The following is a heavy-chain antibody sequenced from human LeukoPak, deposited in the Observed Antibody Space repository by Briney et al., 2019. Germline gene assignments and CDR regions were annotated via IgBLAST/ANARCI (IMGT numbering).Heavy chain of an antibody. CDR2: ISGSGAST. D-gene: IGHD3-10*01. CDR3: AKVRFGVTARYYFDY. J-gene: IGHJ4*02. Sequence: GGSLRLSCAASGVTFSSYAMSWVRQAPGKGLEWVSVISGSGASTYYAGSVKGRFTISRDNSKNTLYLQMNSLRAEDTAVYYCAKVRFGVTARYYFDYWGQGTLVTVSS. V-gene: IGHV3-23*01. CDR1: GVTFSSYA.